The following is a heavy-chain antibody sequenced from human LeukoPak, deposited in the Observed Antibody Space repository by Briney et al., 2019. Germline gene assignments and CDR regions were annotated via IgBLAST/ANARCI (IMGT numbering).Heavy chain of an antibody. D-gene: IGHD6-13*01. CDR3: ARDPQELGHHFHY. J-gene: IGHJ4*02. V-gene: IGHV3-30-3*01. CDR2: ISYDGSNK. CDR1: GFTFSSYA. Sequence: GGSLRLSCAASGFTFSSYAMHWVRQAPGKGLEWVAVISYDGSNKYYADSVKGRFTISRDNSKNTLYLQMNGLRADDTAVYYCARDPQELGHHFHYWGQGTLVTVSS.